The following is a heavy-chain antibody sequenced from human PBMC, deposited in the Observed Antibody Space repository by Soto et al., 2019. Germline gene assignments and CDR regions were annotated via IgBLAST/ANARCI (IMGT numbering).Heavy chain of an antibody. CDR2: ISAHTGDT. J-gene: IGHJ6*02. V-gene: IGHV1-18*01. Sequence: QVQLVQSEAEVKKPGASLKVSCRASGYNFANYGISWVRQAPGQGLEWMGWISAHTGDTKYAQKVQCRVTMTADTSTSTAYIEMWSLRSDDTAVYYCARDAAYNDFWGGVMELYSYNMDVWGQGTTVTV. CDR1: GYNFANYG. CDR3: ARDAAYNDFWGGVMELYSYNMDV. D-gene: IGHD3-3*01.